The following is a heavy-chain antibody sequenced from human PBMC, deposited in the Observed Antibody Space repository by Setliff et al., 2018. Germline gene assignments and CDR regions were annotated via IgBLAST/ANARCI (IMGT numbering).Heavy chain of an antibody. Sequence: SETLSLTCTVSGDSISDASIMAWIRQPPGKGLEFIGYVFYNGAAKYDPSLKSRVPMSVDTSKTQFSLKLNSMTTADTAVYYCARGGTYRYFDYWGQGALVTVSS. CDR1: GDSISDAS. CDR3: ARGGTYRYFDY. V-gene: IGHV4-59*01. CDR2: VFYNGAA. J-gene: IGHJ4*02.